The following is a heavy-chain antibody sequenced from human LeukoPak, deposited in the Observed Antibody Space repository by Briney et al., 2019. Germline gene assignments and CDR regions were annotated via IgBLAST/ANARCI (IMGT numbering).Heavy chain of an antibody. J-gene: IGHJ5*02. CDR3: ARELNGAFDP. Sequence: GGSLRLACAASGFAFSSYGMHWVRQAPGKGLEWVSYISSSGDTMYYAASVKGRFTISRDNAKNSLYLQMNSLRAEDTAVYYCARELNGAFDPWGRGTLVTVSS. CDR2: ISSSGDTM. V-gene: IGHV3-48*04. D-gene: IGHD1-1*01. CDR1: GFAFSSYG.